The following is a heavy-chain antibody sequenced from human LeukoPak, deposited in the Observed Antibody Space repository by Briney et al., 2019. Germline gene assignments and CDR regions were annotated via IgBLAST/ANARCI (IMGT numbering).Heavy chain of an antibody. CDR3: ATDRNWFDP. J-gene: IGHJ5*02. CDR2: LKSRSQGGTA. Sequence: PGGSLRLSCAASGFTFNTAYMSWLRQTPGEGLEWVGRLKSRSQGGTADYAAPVKGRFTISRDDSKNTLYLQMNSLKIEDTSVYYCATDRNWFDPWGQGTLVTVSS. V-gene: IGHV3-15*01. CDR1: GFTFNTAY.